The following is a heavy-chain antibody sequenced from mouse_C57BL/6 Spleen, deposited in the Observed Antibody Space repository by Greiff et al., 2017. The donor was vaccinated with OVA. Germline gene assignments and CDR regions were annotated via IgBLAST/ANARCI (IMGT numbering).Heavy chain of an antibody. V-gene: IGHV5-16*01. CDR1: GFTFSDYY. D-gene: IGHD3-2*02. CDR2: INYDGSST. J-gene: IGHJ2*01. Sequence: EVQVVESAGGLVQPGSSMKLSCTASGFTFSDYYMAWVRQVPEKGLEWVANINYDGSSTYYLDSLKSRFIISRDNAKNILYLQMSSLKSEDTATYYCARGLRSGYYFDYWGQGTTLTVAS. CDR3: ARGLRSGYYFDY.